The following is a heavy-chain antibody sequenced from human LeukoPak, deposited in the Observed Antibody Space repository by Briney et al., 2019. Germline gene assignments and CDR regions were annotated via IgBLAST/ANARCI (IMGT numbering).Heavy chain of an antibody. V-gene: IGHV3-48*01. Sequence: PGGSLRLSCVASGFTFSAYSMNWVRQAPGKGLEWVSYISSSSSTISYADSVKGRFTISRDNAKNSLFLQMNSLRAEDTAVYYCTREQDREASATVVGDYWGQGTLVTVSS. J-gene: IGHJ4*02. CDR3: TREQDREASATVVGDY. CDR1: GFTFSAYS. D-gene: IGHD4-23*01. CDR2: ISSSSSTI.